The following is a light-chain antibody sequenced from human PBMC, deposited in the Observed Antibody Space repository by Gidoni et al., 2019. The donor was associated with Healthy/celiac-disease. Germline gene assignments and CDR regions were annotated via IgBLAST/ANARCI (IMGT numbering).Light chain of an antibody. V-gene: IGKV1-33*01. CDR3: QHYGNLPYT. Sequence: DIEMTHSPSSLPASVGDRVTITCQASQDISNYLNCYQQKPGRYPKLLIYDASKLETGVPSRFSRSGSGTDFTFTSSSLHPEYIATYYYQHYGNLPYTFGQGTKLEIK. CDR1: QDISNY. J-gene: IGKJ2*01. CDR2: DAS.